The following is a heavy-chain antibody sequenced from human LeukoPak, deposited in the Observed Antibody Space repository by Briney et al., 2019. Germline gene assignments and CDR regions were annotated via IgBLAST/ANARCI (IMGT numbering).Heavy chain of an antibody. CDR3: ATNAATGIIDY. Sequence: GGSLRLSCAASGFTFSTYWMSWVRQAPGKGLEWVANIKQDGTEKYYVDSVKGRFTISRDNAKDSLYLQMNSLKAEDTAVYYCATNAATGIIDYWGQGILVTVSS. CDR2: IKQDGTEK. J-gene: IGHJ4*02. D-gene: IGHD6-13*01. CDR1: GFTFSTYW. V-gene: IGHV3-7*01.